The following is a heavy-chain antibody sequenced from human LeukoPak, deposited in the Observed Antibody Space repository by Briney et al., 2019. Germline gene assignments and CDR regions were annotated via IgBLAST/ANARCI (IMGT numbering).Heavy chain of an antibody. CDR2: ISGSDEST. Sequence: GGSLRLSCAASGFTFSSYDMSWFRQAPGKGLEWVSEISGSDESTKYVDSVKGRFTISRDNSKNTLYLLLNSLRVDDTAVYYCANRRLGRGAFDIWGQGTMVTVSS. CDR3: ANRRLGRGAFDI. V-gene: IGHV3-23*01. J-gene: IGHJ3*02. D-gene: IGHD7-27*01. CDR1: GFTFSSYD.